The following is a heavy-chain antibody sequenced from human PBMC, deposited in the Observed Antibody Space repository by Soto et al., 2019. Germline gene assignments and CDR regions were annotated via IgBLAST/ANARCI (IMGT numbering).Heavy chain of an antibody. J-gene: IGHJ4*02. Sequence: SSETLSLTSTVSGGSMNNYHWSRIRQTPGTGLQYIWYISYMDTTHHNPSLKSRVTISVDTSKNQCSLKLTSVTAAHTALYYCTKSGGGYVNSGYYGGDYDSWGRGTLVTVSS. CDR2: ISYMDTT. D-gene: IGHD3-22*01. CDR3: TKSGGGYVNSGYYGGDYDS. V-gene: IGHV4-59*01. CDR1: GGSMNNYH.